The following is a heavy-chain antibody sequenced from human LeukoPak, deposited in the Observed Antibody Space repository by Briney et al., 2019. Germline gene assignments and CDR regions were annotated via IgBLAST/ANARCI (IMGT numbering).Heavy chain of an antibody. D-gene: IGHD3-22*01. CDR3: ARQRYYDSSGCYYVGLRETYFDY. J-gene: IGHJ4*02. CDR1: GYSFTSYW. V-gene: IGHV5-51*01. CDR2: IYPGDSDT. Sequence: GESLKISCKGSGYSFTSYWIGWVRQMPGKGLEWMGIIYPGDSDTRYSPSFQGQVTISADKSISTAYLQWSSLKASDTAMYYCARQRYYDSSGCYYVGLRETYFDYWGQGTLVTVSS.